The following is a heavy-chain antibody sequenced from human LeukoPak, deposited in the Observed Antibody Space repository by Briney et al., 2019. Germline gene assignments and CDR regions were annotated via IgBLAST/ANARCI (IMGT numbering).Heavy chain of an antibody. Sequence: GASVKVSCKASGYTFTGYYMHWVRQAPGQGLEWMGRINPNSGGTNYAQKLQGRVTMTRDTSISTAYMELSRLRSDDTAVYYCARGEIVGATKLKIMPDYWGQGTLVTVSS. CDR3: ARGEIVGATKLKIMPDY. D-gene: IGHD1-26*01. CDR2: INPNSGGT. CDR1: GYTFTGYY. V-gene: IGHV1-2*06. J-gene: IGHJ4*02.